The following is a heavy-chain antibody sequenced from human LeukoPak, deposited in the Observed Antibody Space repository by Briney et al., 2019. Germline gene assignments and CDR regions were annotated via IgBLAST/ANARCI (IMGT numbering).Heavy chain of an antibody. J-gene: IGHJ4*02. D-gene: IGHD6-19*01. Sequence: GGSLRLSCAASGFTFNNYFMCWVRQAPGKGLGWLAVIWYDGSNKFYADSVKGRFTISRDNSKNMVYLQMDSLRAEDTAVYYCAREGSSGQRRGFDYWGQGTLVTVSS. CDR1: GFTFNNYF. CDR3: AREGSSGQRRGFDY. CDR2: IWYDGSNK. V-gene: IGHV3-33*01.